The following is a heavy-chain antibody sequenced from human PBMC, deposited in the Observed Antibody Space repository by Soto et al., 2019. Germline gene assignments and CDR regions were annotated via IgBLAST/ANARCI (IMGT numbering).Heavy chain of an antibody. V-gene: IGHV4-59*01. J-gene: IGHJ2*01. Sequence: QVQLQESGPGLVKPSETLSLTCTVSGGSISSYYWSWIRQPPGKGLEWVGYIYYMGTTNYNPSLKRRLTISVDTSKNQVSLKLSSVTAADTAVYYCARKTGFDHIYCGGDCYEEWYWYFDLWGRGTLVTVSS. D-gene: IGHD2-21*02. CDR3: ARKTGFDHIYCGGDCYEEWYWYFDL. CDR1: GGSISSYY. CDR2: IYYMGTT.